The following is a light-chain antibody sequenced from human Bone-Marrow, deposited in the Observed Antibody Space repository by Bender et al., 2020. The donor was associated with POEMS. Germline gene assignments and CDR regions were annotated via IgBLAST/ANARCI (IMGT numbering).Light chain of an antibody. V-gene: IGLV2-11*01. CDR1: SSDVGGYNY. CDR3: CSYAGSYSFV. Sequence: QSALTQPRSLSGSPGQSVTISCTGTSSDVGGYNYVSWYQQRPGKAPKLMIYDVSKRPSGVPDRFSGSKSGNPASLTISGLQADDEADYYCCSYAGSYSFVFGTGTKVTVL. J-gene: IGLJ1*01. CDR2: DVS.